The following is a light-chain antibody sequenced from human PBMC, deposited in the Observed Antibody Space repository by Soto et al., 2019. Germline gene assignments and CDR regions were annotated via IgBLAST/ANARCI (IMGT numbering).Light chain of an antibody. V-gene: IGLV1-47*01. CDR3: AVWDDSLSGHYV. Sequence: QSALTQPPSASGTPGQRVTISCSGSRSNIGGNYVSWYQQVPGTAPKLLIYRNNQWPSGVPDRFSGSKSGTSASLAISGLRSEDEADYYCAVWDDSLSGHYVFGTGTKLTVL. CDR1: RSNIGGNY. CDR2: RNN. J-gene: IGLJ1*01.